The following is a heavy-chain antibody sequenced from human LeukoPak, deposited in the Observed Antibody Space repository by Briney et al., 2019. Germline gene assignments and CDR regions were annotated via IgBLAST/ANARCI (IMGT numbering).Heavy chain of an antibody. D-gene: IGHD2-2*01. J-gene: IGHJ3*02. CDR2: ISAYNGNT. Sequence: ASVKVSCKASGYTFTSYGISWVRQAPGQGLEWMGWISAYNGNTNYAQKLQGRVTMTTDTSTSTAYMELRSLRSDGTAVYYCARDLLVVVPAAISGSNICGQGTMVTVSS. V-gene: IGHV1-18*01. CDR1: GYTFTSYG. CDR3: ARDLLVVVPAAISGSNI.